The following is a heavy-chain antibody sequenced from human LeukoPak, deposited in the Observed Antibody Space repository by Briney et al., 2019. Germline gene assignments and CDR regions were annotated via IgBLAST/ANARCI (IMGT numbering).Heavy chain of an antibody. CDR3: AKDLRGYTYGINYFDY. V-gene: IGHV3-74*01. Sequence: GGSLRLSCAASGFTFSSYWMHWVRQTPGKGLVWVSRIKSDGSTIYADSVKGRFTISRDNAKNTLYLQMNSLRAEDTAVYYCAKDLRGYTYGINYFDYWGQGTLVTVSS. J-gene: IGHJ4*02. CDR1: GFTFSSYW. D-gene: IGHD5-18*01. CDR2: IKSDGST.